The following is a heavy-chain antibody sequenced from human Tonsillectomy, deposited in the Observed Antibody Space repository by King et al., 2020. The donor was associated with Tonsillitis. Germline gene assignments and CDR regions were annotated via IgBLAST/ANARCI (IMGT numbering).Heavy chain of an antibody. D-gene: IGHD2-2*01. Sequence: VQLVESGGGVVQPGRSLRLSCAASGFTFSRYGMHWVRQAPGKGLEWVALIWFVGSSKYYEDSVKGRFTISRDNSNNTLYLQMHSLSAEDTAVDYCARTRDCSSVNCCRDFDYWGQGALVTVSS. CDR2: IWFVGSSK. CDR3: ARTRDCSSVNCCRDFDY. CDR1: GFTFSRYG. V-gene: IGHV3-33*01. J-gene: IGHJ4*02.